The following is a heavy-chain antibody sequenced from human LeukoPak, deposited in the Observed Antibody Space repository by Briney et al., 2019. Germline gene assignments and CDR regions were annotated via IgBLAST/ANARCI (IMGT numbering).Heavy chain of an antibody. D-gene: IGHD2-2*02. CDR1: GFTFSSYG. Sequence: GGSLRLSCAASGFTFSSYGMHWVRQAPGKGLEWVAVISYDGSNKYYADSVKGRFTISRDNSKNTLYLQMNSLRAEDTAVYYCAKVGYCSSTSCYREIGYWGQGTLVTVSS. V-gene: IGHV3-30*18. CDR3: AKVGYCSSTSCYREIGY. CDR2: ISYDGSNK. J-gene: IGHJ4*02.